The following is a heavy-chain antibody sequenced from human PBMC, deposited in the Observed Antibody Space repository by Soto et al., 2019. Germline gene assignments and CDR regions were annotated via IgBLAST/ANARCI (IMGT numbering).Heavy chain of an antibody. CDR2: IWYDGSNK. J-gene: IGHJ4*02. D-gene: IGHD3-10*01. Sequence: GGSLRLSCAASGFTFSSYGMHWVRQAPGKGLEWVAVIWYDGSNKYYADSVKGRFTISRDNSKNTLYLQMNSLRAEDTAVYYCASGFGWFGESPFDYWGQGTLVTVSS. CDR3: ASGFGWFGESPFDY. CDR1: GFTFSSYG. V-gene: IGHV3-33*01.